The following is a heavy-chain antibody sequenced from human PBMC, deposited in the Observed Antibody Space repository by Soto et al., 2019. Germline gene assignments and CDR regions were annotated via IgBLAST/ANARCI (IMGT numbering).Heavy chain of an antibody. V-gene: IGHV3-30*02. Sequence: PGGSLRLSCAPSGFTFSTYGMHWVRQAPGKGLEWVAVIWYDGSNQYYADSVKGRFTISRDNSKNMLYLQMNSLRAEDTAVYYCAKDVDIAATISYGMDVWGQGTTVTVAS. D-gene: IGHD5-12*01. CDR3: AKDVDIAATISYGMDV. J-gene: IGHJ6*02. CDR1: GFTFSTYG. CDR2: IWYDGSNQ.